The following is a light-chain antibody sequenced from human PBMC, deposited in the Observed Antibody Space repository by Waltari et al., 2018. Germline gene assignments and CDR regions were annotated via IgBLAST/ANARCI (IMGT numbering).Light chain of an antibody. V-gene: IGKV1-5*03. Sequence: DIQMTQSPSTLSASVGDRVTISCRASQSVGTWLAWYQQKPGKAPKLLIYMASSLESGVPSRFRCSGSGTEFALTISSLQPDDFATYSCQQYSSFSTFGQGTKLDI. CDR1: QSVGTW. J-gene: IGKJ2*01. CDR3: QQYSSFST. CDR2: MAS.